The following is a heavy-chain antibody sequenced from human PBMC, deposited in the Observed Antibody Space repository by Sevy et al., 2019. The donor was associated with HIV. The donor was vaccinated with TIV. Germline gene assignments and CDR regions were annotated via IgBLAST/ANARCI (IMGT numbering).Heavy chain of an antibody. Sequence: GGSLRLSCAASGFSLETYWMNWVRQAPGKPLEWVDNIKEDDTVKYYVDSVKGRFTIFLDNGRNLVYLVMNNLRVEDTALYYCVRAIQSEGSFWGQGTLVTVSS. J-gene: IGHJ4*02. D-gene: IGHD2-2*02. V-gene: IGHV3-7*04. CDR1: GFSLETYW. CDR3: VRAIQSEGSF. CDR2: IKEDDTVK.